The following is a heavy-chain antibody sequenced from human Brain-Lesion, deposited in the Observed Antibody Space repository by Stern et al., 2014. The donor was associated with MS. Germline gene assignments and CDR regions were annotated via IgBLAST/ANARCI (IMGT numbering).Heavy chain of an antibody. D-gene: IGHD3-3*01. Sequence: EVQLVESGGGLVQPGRSLRLSCAASGFTFEDYGMHWVRQAPGKGLEWVSGISWNSDSIAYSASVKGRFTISRDNAKHSLYLQMNSLRTEDTALYYCAKGRSPYYYYGMDVWGQGTTVTVSS. V-gene: IGHV3-9*01. J-gene: IGHJ6*02. CDR2: ISWNSDSI. CDR1: GFTFEDYG. CDR3: AKGRSPYYYYGMDV.